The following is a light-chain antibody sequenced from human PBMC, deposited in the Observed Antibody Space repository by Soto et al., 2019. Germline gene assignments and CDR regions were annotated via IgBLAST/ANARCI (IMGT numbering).Light chain of an antibody. Sequence: DIQMTQSPSSLSASVGDRVTITCQASQDISNYLNWYQQKPGKAPKLLIYDASNLESGVPSRFSVSGSWTDFTFTISSLQPEDFATYYCEQNDNLPLFTFGPGTKVDV. CDR1: QDISNY. CDR2: DAS. J-gene: IGKJ3*01. V-gene: IGKV1-33*01. CDR3: EQNDNLPLFT.